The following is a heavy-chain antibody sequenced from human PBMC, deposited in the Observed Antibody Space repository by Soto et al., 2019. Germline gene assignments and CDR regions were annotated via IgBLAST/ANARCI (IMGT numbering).Heavy chain of an antibody. J-gene: IGHJ4*02. CDR3: AYGDSRGPFDS. D-gene: IGHD4-17*01. CDR2: IYNSGST. CDR1: DDSISSGCYE. Sequence: EPLSHTCPVSDDSISSGCYEWRWIRQPPGKGLEWIGYIYNSGSTNYNPSLKSRVTISVDTSKNQFSLKLSSVTAADTAVYYCAYGDSRGPFDSWGQGTLVTVSS. V-gene: IGHV4-61*01.